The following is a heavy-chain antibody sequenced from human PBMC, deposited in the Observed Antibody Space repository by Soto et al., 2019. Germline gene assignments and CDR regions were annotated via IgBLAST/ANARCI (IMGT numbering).Heavy chain of an antibody. J-gene: IGHJ4*02. D-gene: IGHD3-22*01. V-gene: IGHV1-69*13. CDR1: GGTFSSYA. CDR2: IIPIFGTA. Sequence: SVKVSCKASGGTFSSYAISWVRQAPGQGLEWMGGIIPIFGTANYAQKFQGRVTITADESTSTTYMELSSLRSEDTAVYYCARGDSPYYYDSSGYYNDYWGQGTPVTVSS. CDR3: ARGDSPYYYDSSGYYNDY.